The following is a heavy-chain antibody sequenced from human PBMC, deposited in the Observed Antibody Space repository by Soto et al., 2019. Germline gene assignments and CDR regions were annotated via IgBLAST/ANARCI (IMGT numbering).Heavy chain of an antibody. Sequence: EVQLVESGGGLVQPGGSRGLSLQASGLPFVNCGLNWVGQTPGKGRGWVSYISDSGATKHYADSVKGRFTISRDNGKDSLYLQMNSLRDEDTAVYFCARCSRNSCYSYGVDVWGQGATVTVSS. CDR1: GLPFVNCG. V-gene: IGHV3-48*02. D-gene: IGHD2-15*01. J-gene: IGHJ6*02. CDR3: ARCSRNSCYSYGVDV. CDR2: ISDSGATK.